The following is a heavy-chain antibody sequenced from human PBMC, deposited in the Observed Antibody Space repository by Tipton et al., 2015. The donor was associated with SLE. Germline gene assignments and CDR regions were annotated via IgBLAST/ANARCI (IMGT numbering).Heavy chain of an antibody. CDR1: GFTFSSYW. CDR2: IKQDGSEK. J-gene: IGHJ6*01. CDR3: ARDIYYDSSYYYGMDV. Sequence: SLRLSCAASGFTFSSYWMSWVRQAPGKGLEWVANIKQDGSEKYYVDSVKGRFTISRDNAKNSLYLQMNSLRAEDTAVYYCARDIYYDSSYYYGMDVWGQGTTVTVSS. V-gene: IGHV3-7*01. D-gene: IGHD3-22*01.